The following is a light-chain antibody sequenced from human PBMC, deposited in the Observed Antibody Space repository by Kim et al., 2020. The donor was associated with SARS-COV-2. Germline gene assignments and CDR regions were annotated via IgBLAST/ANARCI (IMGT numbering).Light chain of an antibody. CDR1: QSISNW. CDR3: QQYNSYSRT. CDR2: DAS. V-gene: IGKV1-5*01. J-gene: IGKJ1*01. Sequence: ASVGDRVTITCRASQSISNWLAWYQQKPAKAPKLLIYDASNLESGVPSRFSGSGSGTEFTLTISSLQPDDFATYHCQQYNSYSRTFGQGTKVDIK.